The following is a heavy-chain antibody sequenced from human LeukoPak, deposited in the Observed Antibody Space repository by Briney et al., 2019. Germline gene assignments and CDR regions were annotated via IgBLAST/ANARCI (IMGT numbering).Heavy chain of an antibody. CDR3: ARQKVRGVFDY. D-gene: IGHD3-10*01. V-gene: IGHV4-59*01. J-gene: IGHJ4*02. CDR1: GGSITAYS. CDR2: SYSSGAI. Sequence: SETLSHTCTVSGGSITAYSWTWIRQPPGKGLEWIGYSYSSGAINYNPSLKSRATISVDTSQNQFSLHLSSVTAADTAVYYCARQKVRGVFDYWGQGALVAVS.